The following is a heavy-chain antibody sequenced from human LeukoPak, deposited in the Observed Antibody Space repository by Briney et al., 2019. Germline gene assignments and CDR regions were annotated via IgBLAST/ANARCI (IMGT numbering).Heavy chain of an antibody. D-gene: IGHD2/OR15-2a*01. J-gene: IGHJ3*02. V-gene: IGHV4-61*02. CDR3: ARSPFHAFDI. Sequence: PSQTLSLTCTVSGGSISSGSYYWSWIRQPAGKGLEWIGRIYTSGSTNYNPSLKSRVTISVDTSKNQFSLKLSSVTAADTAVYCCARSPFHAFDIWGQGTMVTVSS. CDR2: IYTSGST. CDR1: GGSISSGSYY.